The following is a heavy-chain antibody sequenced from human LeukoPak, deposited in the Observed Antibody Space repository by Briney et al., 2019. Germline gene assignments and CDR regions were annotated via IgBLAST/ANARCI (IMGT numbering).Heavy chain of an antibody. Sequence: VRSLRLSCAASGFAFSSYGMHWVRQAPGKGLEWVAGIWYDGSNKYYADSVKGRFTISRDNSKNTLYLQMNSLRAEDTAVYYCARGYYDSSGYYFFDYWGQGTLVTVSS. V-gene: IGHV3-33*01. D-gene: IGHD3-22*01. CDR2: IWYDGSNK. CDR3: ARGYYDSSGYYFFDY. J-gene: IGHJ4*02. CDR1: GFAFSSYG.